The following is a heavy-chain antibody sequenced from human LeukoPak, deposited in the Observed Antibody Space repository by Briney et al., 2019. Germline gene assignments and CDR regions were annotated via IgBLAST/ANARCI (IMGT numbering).Heavy chain of an antibody. V-gene: IGHV1-2*02. CDR3: ARVQFYYGSGSISGPLYYFDY. CDR1: GYTFTGYY. D-gene: IGHD3-10*01. Sequence: ASVKVSCKASGYTFTGYYMHWVRQAPRQGLEWMGWINRYSGGTNYAQKFQGRVTMTRDTSISTAYMEMSRLRSDDTAIYYCARVQFYYGSGSISGPLYYFDYWGQGTLVSVSS. J-gene: IGHJ4*02. CDR2: INRYSGGT.